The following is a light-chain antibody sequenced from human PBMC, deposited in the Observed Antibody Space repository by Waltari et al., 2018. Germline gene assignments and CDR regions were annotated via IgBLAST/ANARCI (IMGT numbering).Light chain of an antibody. CDR2: GAS. J-gene: IGKJ1*01. Sequence: DIQMTQSPSSLSASVGDRVTITCRASQSISHYLNWYQQKPQKAPKLLMFGASSLQSGVPSRFSGSGSGTDFTLTINNLQPEDFATYYCQQSYRSPWTFGQGTRVEIK. CDR1: QSISHY. V-gene: IGKV1-39*01. CDR3: QQSYRSPWT.